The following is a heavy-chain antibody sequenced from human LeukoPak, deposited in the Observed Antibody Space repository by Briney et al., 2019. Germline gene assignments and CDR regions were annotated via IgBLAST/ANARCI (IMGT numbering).Heavy chain of an antibody. J-gene: IGHJ5*02. Sequence: GRSLRLSCAASGFTFSSYGMHWVRQAPGKGLEWVAVIWYDGSNKYYADSVKGRFTISRDNSKNTLYLQMNSLRAEDTAVYYCARDEFSSSWYSPNWFDPWGQGTLVTVSS. CDR2: IWYDGSNK. D-gene: IGHD6-13*01. CDR1: GFTFSSYG. CDR3: ARDEFSSSWYSPNWFDP. V-gene: IGHV3-33*01.